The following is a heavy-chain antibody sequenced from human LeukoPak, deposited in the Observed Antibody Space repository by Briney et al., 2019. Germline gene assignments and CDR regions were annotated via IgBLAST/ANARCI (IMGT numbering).Heavy chain of an antibody. CDR3: ARLRPAATYYYDSSGYYYCDY. CDR2: IYPGDSDT. CDR1: GYSFTSYW. V-gene: IGHV5-51*01. Sequence: GESLKISCKGSGYSFTSYWIGWVRQMPGKGLEWMGIIYPGDSDTRYSPSFQGQVTISADKSISTAYLQWSSLKASDTAMYYCARLRPAATYYYDSSGYYYCDYWGQGTLVTVSS. J-gene: IGHJ4*02. D-gene: IGHD3-22*01.